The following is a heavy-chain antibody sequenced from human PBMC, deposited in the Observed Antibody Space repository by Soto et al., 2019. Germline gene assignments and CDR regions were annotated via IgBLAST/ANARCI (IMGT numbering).Heavy chain of an antibody. V-gene: IGHV4-34*01. Sequence: PSETLSLTSAVDGGSFSGYYWSWIRRPPGKGLEWIGEINHSGSTNYNPSLKSRVTISVDTSKNQFSLKLSSVTAADTAVYYCARGRDFWSGYYLDYWGQGTLVTVS. CDR1: GGSFSGYY. CDR2: INHSGST. CDR3: ARGRDFWSGYYLDY. D-gene: IGHD3-3*01. J-gene: IGHJ4*02.